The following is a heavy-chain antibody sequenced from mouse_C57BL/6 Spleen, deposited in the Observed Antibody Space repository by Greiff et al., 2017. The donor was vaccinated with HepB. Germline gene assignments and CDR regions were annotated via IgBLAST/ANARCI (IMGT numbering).Heavy chain of an antibody. CDR2: ISSGSSTI. J-gene: IGHJ3*01. V-gene: IGHV5-17*01. Sequence: EVHLVVSGGGLVKPGGSLKLSCAASGFTFSDYGMHWVRQAPEKGLEWVAYISSGSSTIYYADTVKGRFTISRDNARNTLFLQMTSLRSEYTAMYYCAYQAWFAYWGQGTLVTVSA. CDR3: AYQAWFAY. CDR1: GFTFSDYG.